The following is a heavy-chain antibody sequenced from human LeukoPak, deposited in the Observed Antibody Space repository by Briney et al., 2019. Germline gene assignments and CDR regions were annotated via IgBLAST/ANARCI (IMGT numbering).Heavy chain of an antibody. CDR1: GGSFSGYY. D-gene: IGHD5-18*01. J-gene: IGHJ4*02. V-gene: IGHV4-34*01. CDR3: ARYSYGSDY. CDR2: IYYSGST. Sequence: PSETLSLTCAVYGGSFSGYYWSWIRQPPGKGLEWIGSIYYSGSTYYNPSLKSRVTISVDTSKNQFSLKLSSVTAADTAVYYRARYSYGSDYWGQGTLVTVSS.